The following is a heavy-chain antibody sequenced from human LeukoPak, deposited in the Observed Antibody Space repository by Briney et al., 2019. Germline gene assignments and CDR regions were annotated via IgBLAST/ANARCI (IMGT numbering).Heavy chain of an antibody. CDR2: IYYSGST. J-gene: IGHJ6*03. D-gene: IGHD4-17*01. CDR1: GGSISSSSYY. CDR3: ASLTGTVYYYHYMDV. Sequence: SETLSLTCTVSGGSISSSSYYWGWIRQPPGKGLEWIGSIYYSGSTYYNPSLKSRVTISVDTSKNQFSLKLSSVTAADTAVYYCASLTGTVYYYHYMDVWGKGTTVTVSS. V-gene: IGHV4-39*01.